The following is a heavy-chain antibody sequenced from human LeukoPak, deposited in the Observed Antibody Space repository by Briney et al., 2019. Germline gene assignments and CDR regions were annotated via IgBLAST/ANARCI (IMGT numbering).Heavy chain of an antibody. CDR3: ARDRVTTVPAYYYYMDV. D-gene: IGHD4-11*01. CDR2: ISAYNGNT. J-gene: IGHJ6*03. V-gene: IGHV1-18*01. Sequence: GASVKVSCKASGYTFTSYGISWVRQAPGQGREWMGWISAYNGNTNYAQKLQGRVTMTTDTSTSTAYMELRSLRSDDTPVYYCARDRVTTVPAYYYYMDVWGKGTTVTVSS. CDR1: GYTFTSYG.